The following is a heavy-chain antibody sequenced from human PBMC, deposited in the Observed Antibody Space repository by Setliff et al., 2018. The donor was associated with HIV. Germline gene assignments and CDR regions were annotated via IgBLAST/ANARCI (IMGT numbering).Heavy chain of an antibody. Sequence: SETLSLTCTVSGGSISSSSYYWGWIRQPPGKGLEWIGSIYYSGSTYYNPSLKSRFTISVDTSKNQFSLKMTSVTAADTAVYYCARHAPRNHDLAGVFYPYYMDVWGKGTTVTVSS. D-gene: IGHD1-1*01. CDR1: GGSISSSSYY. V-gene: IGHV4-39*01. CDR2: IYYSGST. J-gene: IGHJ6*03. CDR3: ARHAPRNHDLAGVFYPYYMDV.